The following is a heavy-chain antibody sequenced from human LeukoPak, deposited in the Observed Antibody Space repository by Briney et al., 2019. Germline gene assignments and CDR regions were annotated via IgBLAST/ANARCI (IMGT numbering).Heavy chain of an antibody. J-gene: IGHJ6*02. CDR2: IYYSGST. Sequence: SETLSLTCTVSGGPISSSSYYWGWIRQPPGTGLEWIGSIYYSGSTYYNPSLKSRVTISVDTSKNQFSLKLSSVTAADTAVYYCARTRRYYDSSGYPVWGQGTTVTVSS. V-gene: IGHV4-39*01. CDR3: ARTRRYYDSSGYPV. D-gene: IGHD3-22*01. CDR1: GGPISSSSYY.